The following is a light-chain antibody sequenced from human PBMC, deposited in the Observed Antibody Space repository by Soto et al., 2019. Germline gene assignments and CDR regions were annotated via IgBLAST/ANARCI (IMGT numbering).Light chain of an antibody. Sequence: QTVVTQSSSASASLGSSVKVTCTLSSGHSSYIIAWHQQQPGKAPRYLMKLERSGSYNKGSGVPDRFSGSSSGADRYLTISNLQFEDEADYYCETWDSNTRVFGGGTKLTVL. V-gene: IGLV4-60*02. CDR3: ETWDSNTRV. CDR1: SGHSSYI. J-gene: IGLJ3*02. CDR2: LERSGSY.